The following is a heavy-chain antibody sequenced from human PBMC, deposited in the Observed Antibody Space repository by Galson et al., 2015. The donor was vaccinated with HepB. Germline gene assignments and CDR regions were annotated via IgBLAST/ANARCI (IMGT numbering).Heavy chain of an antibody. J-gene: IGHJ4*02. D-gene: IGHD6-6*01. CDR1: GFSLSTSGVG. CDR3: AHISHIAARPRTPYFDY. Sequence: PALVKPTQTLTLTCTFSGFSLSTSGVGVGWIRQPPEKALEWLSLIYWNDDKRYSPSLKSRLTIAKDTSKPQVVLTMTNMDPVDTATYYCAHISHIAARPRTPYFDYWGQGTLVTVSS. CDR2: IYWNDDK. V-gene: IGHV2-5*01.